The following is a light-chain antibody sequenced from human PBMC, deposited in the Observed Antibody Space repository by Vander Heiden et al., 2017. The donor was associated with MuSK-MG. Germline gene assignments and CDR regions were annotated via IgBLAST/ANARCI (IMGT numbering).Light chain of an antibody. CDR2: GAF. Sequence: RATLSCRASQSVSSDVAWYQQKPGQAPRLLIYGAFRRATGIPDRFSGSGYGTEFTLTISRRQSEDFAVYYCQLHNNWPPYTFGQGTKLEIK. CDR1: QSVSSD. CDR3: QLHNNWPPYT. V-gene: IGKV3D-15*01. J-gene: IGKJ2*01.